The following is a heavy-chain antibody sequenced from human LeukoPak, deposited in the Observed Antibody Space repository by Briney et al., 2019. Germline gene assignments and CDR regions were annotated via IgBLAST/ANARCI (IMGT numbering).Heavy chain of an antibody. CDR3: ARAITGNWNDNGYFDY. J-gene: IGHJ4*02. V-gene: IGHV3-64*01. CDR2: INFNGGST. D-gene: IGHD1-20*01. CDR1: GFTFSNYG. Sequence: GGSLRLSCEASGFTFSNYGMHWVRQAPGKGLEYVSGINFNGGSTYYANSVRGRSTISRDNSKNTLYLQVGSPSAEDMAVYYCARAITGNWNDNGYFDYWGQGTLVTVST.